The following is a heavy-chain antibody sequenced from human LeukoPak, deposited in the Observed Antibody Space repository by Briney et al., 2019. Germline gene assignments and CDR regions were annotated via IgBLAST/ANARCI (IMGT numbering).Heavy chain of an antibody. V-gene: IGHV3-48*01. J-gene: IGHJ4*02. Sequence: PGGSLRLSCAASGFTFSSYSMNWVRQAPGKGLEWVSYISSSSSTIYYADSVKGRFTISRDNAKNSLYLQMNSLRAEDTAVYYCARDGCSGGSCPYYFDYWGQGTLVTVSS. D-gene: IGHD2-15*01. CDR2: ISSSSSTI. CDR3: ARDGCSGGSCPYYFDY. CDR1: GFTFSSYS.